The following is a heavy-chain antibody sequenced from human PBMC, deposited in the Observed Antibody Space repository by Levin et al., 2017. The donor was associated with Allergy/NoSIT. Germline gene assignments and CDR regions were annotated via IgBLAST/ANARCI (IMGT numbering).Heavy chain of an antibody. Sequence: AGGSLRLSCAASGFTFSSFAMSWVRQTPGKGLEWVSAISAGGGSTYYADSVKGRFTISRDTSKNTLYLQINSLRAEDTAVYYCAKGIAVAVRYFDYWGQGTLVTVS. CDR3: AKGIAVAVRYFDY. V-gene: IGHV3-23*01. D-gene: IGHD6-19*01. CDR2: ISAGGGST. J-gene: IGHJ4*03. CDR1: GFTFSSFA.